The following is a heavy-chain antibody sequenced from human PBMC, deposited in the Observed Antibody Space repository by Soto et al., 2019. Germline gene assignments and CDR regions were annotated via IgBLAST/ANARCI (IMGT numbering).Heavy chain of an antibody. J-gene: IGHJ4*02. V-gene: IGHV1-69*12. CDR3: AAQVDTAMVTSFDY. CDR1: GGTFSSYA. D-gene: IGHD5-18*01. Sequence: QVQLVQSGAEVKKPGSSVKVSCKASGGTFSSYAISWVRQAPGQGLEWMGGIIPIFGTANYAQKFQGRVTXXAXEXXSTAYMELGSLRSEDTAVYYCAAQVDTAMVTSFDYWGQGTLVTVSS. CDR2: IIPIFGTA.